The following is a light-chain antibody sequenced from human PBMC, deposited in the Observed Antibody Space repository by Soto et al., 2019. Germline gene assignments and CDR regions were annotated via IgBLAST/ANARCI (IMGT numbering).Light chain of an antibody. CDR1: QNIGNR. V-gene: IGKV1-12*01. J-gene: IGKJ1*01. CDR3: LQVANFPRT. CDR2: AAS. Sequence: DIQSTQFPSSVSATIGDSVTITCRASQNIGNRLAWFQQKPGKPPKLLIEAASTLEIGVPSTFSGSVSGTEVSLTISSLGPEDGATDYCLQVANFPRTFGQGTKVDIK.